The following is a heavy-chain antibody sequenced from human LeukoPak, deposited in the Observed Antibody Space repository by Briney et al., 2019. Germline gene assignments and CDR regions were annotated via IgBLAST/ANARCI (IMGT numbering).Heavy chain of an antibody. V-gene: IGHV4-39*01. CDR2: IYYSGST. CDR3: ARHKYYYDSSGYYYYFDY. J-gene: IGHJ4*02. CDR1: GGSISSSSYY. D-gene: IGHD3-22*01. Sequence: PSETLSLTCTVSGGSISSSSYYWGWIRQPPGKGLEWIGSIYYSGSTYYNPSLKSRVTISVATSKNQFSLKLSSVTAADTAVYYCARHKYYYDSSGYYYYFDYWGQGTLVTVSS.